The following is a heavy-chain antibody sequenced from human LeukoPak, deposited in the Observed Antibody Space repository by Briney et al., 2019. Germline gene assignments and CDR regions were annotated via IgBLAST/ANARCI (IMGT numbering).Heavy chain of an antibody. J-gene: IGHJ5*02. CDR1: GYTFTSYH. Sequence: ASLSVSCKASGYTFTSYHTHWVRQAPGQGLEWMGVINPTDGTTSYAQKFQGRVTMTGDTSTTTVYMELSRLISDDTAVYYCARDLDPTEAADPNWFDPWGQGTLVTVSS. CDR3: ARDLDPTEAADPNWFDP. V-gene: IGHV1-46*01. D-gene: IGHD6-13*01. CDR2: INPTDGTT.